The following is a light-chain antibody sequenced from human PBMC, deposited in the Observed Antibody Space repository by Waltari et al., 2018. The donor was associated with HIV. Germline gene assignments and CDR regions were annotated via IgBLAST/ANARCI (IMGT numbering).Light chain of an antibody. CDR3: AAWDDSLNGLL. Sequence: QSVLTQPPSASGTPGQGVTISCSGSSSNIGSNAVNWYRQLPGTAPKVLIYSNNQRPSGVPDRFSGSKSGTSASLAISGIQSEDDADYYCAAWDDSLNGLLFGGGTKLTVL. J-gene: IGLJ2*01. V-gene: IGLV1-44*01. CDR2: SNN. CDR1: SSNIGSNA.